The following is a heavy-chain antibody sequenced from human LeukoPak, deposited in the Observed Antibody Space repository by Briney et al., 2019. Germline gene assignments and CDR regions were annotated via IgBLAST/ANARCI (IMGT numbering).Heavy chain of an antibody. J-gene: IGHJ4*02. D-gene: IGHD3-22*01. CDR3: ARSADSDSSGYPDY. Sequence: ASVKVSCKASGYTFNTYGITWVRQAPGQGLEWLGWISSYNGNTKSAEKIQGRVTMTTDTSTSTAYMELRSLRSDDTAVYYCARSADSDSSGYPDYWGQGTLVTVSS. CDR2: ISSYNGNT. V-gene: IGHV1-18*01. CDR1: GYTFNTYG.